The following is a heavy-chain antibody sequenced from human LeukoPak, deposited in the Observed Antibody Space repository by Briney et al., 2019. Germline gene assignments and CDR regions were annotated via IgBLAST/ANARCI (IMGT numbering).Heavy chain of an antibody. CDR1: GLIFRSYW. V-gene: IGHV3-7*01. CDR3: ARLTRYAGDP. D-gene: IGHD3-9*01. Sequence: HPGGSLRLSCAVSGLIFRSYWMSWVRQAPGKGLEWVANINQDGSEKYFVDSVKGRFTISRDNAKNSLYLQMNSLRAEDTAVYYCARLTRYAGDPWGQGTLVIVSS. CDR2: INQDGSEK. J-gene: IGHJ5*02.